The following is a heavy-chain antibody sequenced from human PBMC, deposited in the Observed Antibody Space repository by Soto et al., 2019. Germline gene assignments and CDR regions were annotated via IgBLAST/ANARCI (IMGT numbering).Heavy chain of an antibody. J-gene: IGHJ6*02. CDR1: GFTVSSNY. V-gene: IGHV3-53*01. CDR3: ARDLRTLYGMDV. Sequence: EVQLVESGGGLIQPGGSLRLSCAASGFTVSSNYMSWVRQAPGKGLEWVSVIYSGDTTYYADSVKGRFTTSRDNSKNTLYLKMNSLRAEDTAVYYCARDLRTLYGMDVWGQGTTVTVSS. CDR2: IYSGDTT.